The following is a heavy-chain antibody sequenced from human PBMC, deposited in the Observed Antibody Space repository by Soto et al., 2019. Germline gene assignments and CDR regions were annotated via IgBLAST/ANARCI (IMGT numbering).Heavy chain of an antibody. CDR2: INSDGSST. Sequence: EVQLVESGGGLVQPGGSLRLSCAASGFTFSSYWMHWVRQAPGKGLVWVSRINSDGSSTSYADSVKGRFTISRDNAKNTLYLQMNSLRAEDTAVYYCARDGLSYYDFWSGQGWFDPWGQGTLVTVS. CDR3: ARDGLSYYDFWSGQGWFDP. CDR1: GFTFSSYW. V-gene: IGHV3-74*01. D-gene: IGHD3-3*01. J-gene: IGHJ5*02.